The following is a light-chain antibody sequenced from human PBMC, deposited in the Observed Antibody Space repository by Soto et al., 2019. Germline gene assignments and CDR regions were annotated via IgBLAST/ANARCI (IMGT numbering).Light chain of an antibody. V-gene: IGKV4-1*01. CDR1: QSVLYRSNNKNY. CDR3: QQNYGPPFT. J-gene: IGKJ2*01. CDR2: WSS. Sequence: DIVMTQSPDSLAVSLGERATINCKSSQSVLYRSNNKNYLTWYQQKPGQPPKLLIFWSSTRESGVPDRFSGRGSGTDFTLTISSLQAEDVAVYYCQQNYGPPFTFGQGTKLEIK.